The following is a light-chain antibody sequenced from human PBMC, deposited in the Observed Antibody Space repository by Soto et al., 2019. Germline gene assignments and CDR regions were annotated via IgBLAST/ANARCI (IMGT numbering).Light chain of an antibody. CDR1: QSVRNY. Sequence: EIVLTQSPATLSLSPGERVTLSCRASQSVRNYLAWYQQKPGQAPRLLIYDASNRATGIPTRFSGSGSGTDFTLTISSLEHEDFSVYYCHQRINWPPITFGQGTRLEIK. CDR3: HQRINWPPIT. CDR2: DAS. V-gene: IGKV3-11*01. J-gene: IGKJ5*01.